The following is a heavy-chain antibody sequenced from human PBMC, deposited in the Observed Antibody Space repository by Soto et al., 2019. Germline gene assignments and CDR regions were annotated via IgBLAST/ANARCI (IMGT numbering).Heavy chain of an antibody. V-gene: IGHV1-2*04. D-gene: IGHD2-2*01. Sequence: ASVKVSCKASGYTFTGYYMHWVRQAPGQGLEWMGWINPNSGGTNYAQKFQGWVTMTRDTSISTAYMGLSRLRSDDTAVYYCAREGYCSSTSCNPGPARYYYYGMDVWGQGTTVTVSS. CDR1: GYTFTGYY. CDR2: INPNSGGT. J-gene: IGHJ6*02. CDR3: AREGYCSSTSCNPGPARYYYYGMDV.